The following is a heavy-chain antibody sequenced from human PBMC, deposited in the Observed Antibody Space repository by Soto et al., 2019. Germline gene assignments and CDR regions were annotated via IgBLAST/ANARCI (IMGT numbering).Heavy chain of an antibody. V-gene: IGHV5-51*01. D-gene: IGHD3-22*01. CDR1: GYSFTSYW. J-gene: IGHJ3*02. CDR2: IYPGDSDT. Sequence: GESLKISCKGSGYSFTSYWIGWVRQMPGKGLEWMGIIYPGDSDTRYSPSFQGQVTVSADKSISTAYLQWSSLKASDTAMYYCARRRPGRYYYDSSGSGGAFDIWGQGTMVT. CDR3: ARRRPGRYYYDSSGSGGAFDI.